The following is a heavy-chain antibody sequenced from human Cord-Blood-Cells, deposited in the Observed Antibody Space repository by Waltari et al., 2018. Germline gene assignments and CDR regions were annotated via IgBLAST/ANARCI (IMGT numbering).Heavy chain of an antibody. CDR2: IYYSGST. J-gene: IGHJ6*02. V-gene: IGHV4-59*01. CDR1: GGSISSYS. Sequence: QVQLQESGPGLVKPSETLSLTCTASGGSISSYSWSWHRPPPGTGLEWIGYIYYSGSTNYNPSLKSRVTISVDTSKNQFSLKLSSVTAADTAVYYCAREEVVAATRGYYYYGMDVWGQGTTVTVSS. CDR3: AREEVVAATRGYYYYGMDV. D-gene: IGHD2-15*01.